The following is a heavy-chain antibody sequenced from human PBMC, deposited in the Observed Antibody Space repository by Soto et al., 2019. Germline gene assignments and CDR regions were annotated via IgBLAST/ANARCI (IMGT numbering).Heavy chain of an antibody. CDR2: IYPRDSDT. D-gene: IGHD2-2*02. Sequence: LKISCETSGYTFTNYWIGWVRQMPGTGLEWMGIIYPRDSDTRYSPSFQDQVTMSVDKSIGAAYLQWSSLKASDTAMYYCARIHEHCSSTSCYTNDLFDYWGQGTLVTVSS. V-gene: IGHV5-51*01. J-gene: IGHJ4*02. CDR1: GYTFTNYW. CDR3: ARIHEHCSSTSCYTNDLFDY.